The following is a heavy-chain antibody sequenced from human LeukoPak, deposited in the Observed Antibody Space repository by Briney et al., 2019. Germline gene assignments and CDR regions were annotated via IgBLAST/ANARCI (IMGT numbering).Heavy chain of an antibody. CDR2: ISYDGSNK. J-gene: IGHJ4*02. Sequence: GGSLRLSCAASGITFSSYGMRWVRQAPGKGLEWVAVISYDGSNKYYADSVKGRFTISRDNSKNTLYLQMNSLRAEDTAVYYCAKDLGRRYFDWLCDYWGQGTLVTVSS. CDR1: GITFSSYG. D-gene: IGHD3-9*01. V-gene: IGHV3-30*18. CDR3: AKDLGRRYFDWLCDY.